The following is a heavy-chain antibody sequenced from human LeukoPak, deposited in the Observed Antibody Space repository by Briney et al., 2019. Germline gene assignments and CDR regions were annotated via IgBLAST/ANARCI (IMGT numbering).Heavy chain of an antibody. V-gene: IGHV3-30*18. CDR1: GFTFSSYG. CDR2: ISYDGSNK. D-gene: IGHD3-16*02. Sequence: GGSLRLSCVASGFTFSSYGMHWVRQAPGKGLEWVAVISYDGSNKYYADSVKGRFTISRDNSKNTLYLQMSSLRAEDTAVYYCAKAAVTFGGLIVYFDSWGQGTLVTVSS. J-gene: IGHJ4*02. CDR3: AKAAVTFGGLIVYFDS.